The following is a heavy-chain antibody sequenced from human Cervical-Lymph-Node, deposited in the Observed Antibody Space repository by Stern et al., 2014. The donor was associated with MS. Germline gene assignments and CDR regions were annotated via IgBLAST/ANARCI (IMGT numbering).Heavy chain of an antibody. Sequence: QVQLVQSGGGLVKPGGSPRLSCVASGFPFSDYYMSWIRQAPGKGLEWVSYISSSGSYTNYADSVKGRFTISRDNAKNSLYLQTNSLRAEDTAVYYCARGAAGTSLFYYYGLDVWGQGTTVTVSS. CDR2: ISSSGSYT. J-gene: IGHJ6*02. CDR3: ARGAAGTSLFYYYGLDV. CDR1: GFPFSDYY. D-gene: IGHD6-25*01. V-gene: IGHV3-11*06.